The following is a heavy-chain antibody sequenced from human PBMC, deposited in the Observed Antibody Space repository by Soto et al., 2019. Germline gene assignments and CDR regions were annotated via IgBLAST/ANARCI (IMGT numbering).Heavy chain of an antibody. Sequence: PLETLSLTCTVSGASISGFYLSWIRKSAGKGLEWIGRIYATGTXDXXXXXKSRVMMSVDTSKKQFSLKLRSVTAADTAVYYCVRDGTKTLRDWFDPWGQGISVTVSS. V-gene: IGHV4-4*07. CDR3: VRDGTKTLRDWFDP. CDR2: IYATGTX. J-gene: IGHJ5*02. D-gene: IGHD1-1*01. CDR1: GASISGFY.